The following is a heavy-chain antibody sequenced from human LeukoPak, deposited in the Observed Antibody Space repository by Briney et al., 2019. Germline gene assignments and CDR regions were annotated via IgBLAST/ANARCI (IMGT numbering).Heavy chain of an antibody. CDR3: ATGDCSGGSCHAFDI. Sequence: AGSLRLSCAAAGFPFSNVCMDWVRQAPGKGPEWVGRIKRKSEGGQTDHAAPVQGRFTISRDDSKTTSYLQMNSLKTEDTAVYSCATGDCSGGSCHAFDIWGQGTMVTVSS. D-gene: IGHD2-15*01. CDR2: IKRKSEGGQT. CDR1: GFPFSNVC. V-gene: IGHV3-15*01. J-gene: IGHJ3*02.